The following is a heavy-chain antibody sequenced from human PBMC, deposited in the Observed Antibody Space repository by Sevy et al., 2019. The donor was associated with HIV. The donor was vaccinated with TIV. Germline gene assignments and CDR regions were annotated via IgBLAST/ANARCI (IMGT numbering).Heavy chain of an antibody. Sequence: GGSLRLSCAASSGFTFSSYWMSWVRQAPGKGLEWVANIKEDGSVKYYVGSVRGRFSISRDNAKNLLYLQMNSLRGEDTAVYYCARWTYYYDSSGYYHDGFELWGQGTLVTVSS. CDR3: ARWTYYYDSSGYYHDGFEL. CDR1: GFTFSSYW. V-gene: IGHV3-7*03. D-gene: IGHD3-22*01. J-gene: IGHJ3*01. CDR2: IKEDGSVK.